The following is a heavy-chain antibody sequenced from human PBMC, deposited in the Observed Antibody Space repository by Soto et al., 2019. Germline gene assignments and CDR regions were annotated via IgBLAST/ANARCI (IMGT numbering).Heavy chain of an antibody. D-gene: IGHD3-3*01. J-gene: IGHJ6*02. CDR3: GGDYDSWSGYPHYYYYGMDV. CDR1: GYTFTSYG. Sequence: ASVKVSCKASGYTFTSYGISWVRQAPGQGLEWMGWISAYNGNTNYAQKLQGRVTMTTDTSTSTAYMELRSLRSEDTAVYYCGGDYDSWSGYPHYYYYGMDVWGQGTTVTVSS. V-gene: IGHV1-18*01. CDR2: ISAYNGNT.